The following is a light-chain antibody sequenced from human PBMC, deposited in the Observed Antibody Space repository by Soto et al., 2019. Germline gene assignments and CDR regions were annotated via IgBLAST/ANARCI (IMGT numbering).Light chain of an antibody. Sequence: QSVLTQPPSASGSPGQSVAISCTGTSSDVGGYSYVSWYQQHPGKAPKLMIYEANKRPSGVPDRFSGSKSGNTASLTVSGLQAEDEADYYCSSYAGSSNVFGTGTKVTVL. V-gene: IGLV2-8*01. CDR2: EAN. J-gene: IGLJ1*01. CDR3: SSYAGSSNV. CDR1: SSDVGGYSY.